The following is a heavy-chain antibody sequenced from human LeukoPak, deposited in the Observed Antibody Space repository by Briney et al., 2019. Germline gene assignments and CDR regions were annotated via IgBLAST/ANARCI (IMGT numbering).Heavy chain of an antibody. V-gene: IGHV4-4*02. Sequence: PSGTLSLTCAVSGGSITTTNWWSWVRQPPGKGLEWIGEVHLSGATNYNPSLESRVSMSIDKSKNHLSLEVTSVTAADTAIYYGTRESGAFSPFGFWGQGTLLTVSS. CDR3: TRESGAFSPFGF. J-gene: IGHJ4*02. CDR2: VHLSGAT. CDR1: GGSITTTNW. D-gene: IGHD1-26*01.